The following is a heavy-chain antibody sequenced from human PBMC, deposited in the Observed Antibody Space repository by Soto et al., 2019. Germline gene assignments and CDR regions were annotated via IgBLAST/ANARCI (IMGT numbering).Heavy chain of an antibody. CDR3: ARAGYDILTGYPDHFDY. V-gene: IGHV4-34*01. CDR1: GGSFSGYY. D-gene: IGHD3-9*01. Sequence: SETLSLTCAVYGGSFSGYYWSWIRQPPGKGLEWIGEINHSGSTNYNPSLKSRVTISVDTSKNQFSLKLSSVTAADTAVYYCARAGYDILTGYPDHFDYWGQGTLVTVSS. J-gene: IGHJ4*02. CDR2: INHSGST.